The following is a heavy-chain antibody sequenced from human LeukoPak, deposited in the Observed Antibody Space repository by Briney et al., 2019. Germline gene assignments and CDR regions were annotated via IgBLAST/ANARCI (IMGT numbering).Heavy chain of an antibody. D-gene: IGHD3-10*01. CDR2: ISSSSSYI. CDR3: ARGNYYGSGSSFAY. Sequence: PGVSLRLSCAASGFTFSSYSRVWVRQAPGKGREWVSSISSSSSYIYYADSGKGRFTISRDNAKNSLYLPMNRPRAQDTAVHYCARGNYYGSGSSFAYWGQGTLVTASS. V-gene: IGHV3-21*01. CDR1: GFTFSSYS. J-gene: IGHJ4*02.